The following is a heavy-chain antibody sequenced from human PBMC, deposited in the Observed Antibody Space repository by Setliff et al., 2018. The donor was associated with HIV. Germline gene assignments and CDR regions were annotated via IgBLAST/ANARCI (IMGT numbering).Heavy chain of an antibody. D-gene: IGHD2-2*01. CDR3: ARWCAAAGCYPAIYHFDS. J-gene: IGHJ4*02. Sequence: GASVKVSCKASGYTFSEYAIHWVRQAPGQRLEWMGRIDTDNGYRRYSPKLQGRVTITKDTSANTAYMELRGLRSEDTAVYYCARWCAAAGCYPAIYHFDSWGQGTVVTVSS. CDR1: GYTFSEYA. CDR2: IDTDNGYR. V-gene: IGHV1-3*04.